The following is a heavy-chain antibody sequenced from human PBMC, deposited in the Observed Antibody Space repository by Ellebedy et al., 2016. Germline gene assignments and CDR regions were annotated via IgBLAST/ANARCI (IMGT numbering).Heavy chain of an antibody. V-gene: IGHV4-59*01. CDR3: ARAEIQIFDY. CDR2: IYYSGST. D-gene: IGHD5-24*01. CDR1: GGSIRSYF. J-gene: IGHJ4*02. Sequence: SETLSLTCTVSGGSIRSYFWSWIRQSPGKGLEWIGYIYYSGSTNYNPSLKNRVTMSVDMSRNQFSLNLRSVTAADTAVYYCARAEIQIFDYWGQGILVTVSS.